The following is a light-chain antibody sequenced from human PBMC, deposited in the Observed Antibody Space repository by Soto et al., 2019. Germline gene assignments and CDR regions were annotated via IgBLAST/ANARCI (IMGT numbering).Light chain of an antibody. Sequence: QSALTQPASVSGSPGQSITISCPGNSTDVGRYNYVSWYQQHPGKAPKLMVYDVSNRPSWVSNRFSGSKSGITASLTISGLQAEDEADYYCTSYTSDSTYVFGTGTKVTVL. V-gene: IGLV2-14*01. CDR1: STDVGRYNY. J-gene: IGLJ1*01. CDR2: DVS. CDR3: TSYTSDSTYV.